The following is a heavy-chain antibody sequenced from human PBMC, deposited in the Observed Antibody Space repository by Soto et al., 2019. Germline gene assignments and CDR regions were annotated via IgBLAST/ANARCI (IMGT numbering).Heavy chain of an antibody. V-gene: IGHV3-9*01. D-gene: IGHD1-26*01. CDR1: GFTFDDYA. J-gene: IGHJ4*02. CDR3: AKVSPSRSPQLRGEYYFDY. Sequence: GGSLRLSCAASGFTFDDYAMHWVRQAPGKGLEWVSGISWNSGSIGYADSVKGRFTISRDNAKNSLYLQMNSLRAEDTALYYCAKVSPSRSPQLRGEYYFDYWGQGTLVTVSS. CDR2: ISWNSGSI.